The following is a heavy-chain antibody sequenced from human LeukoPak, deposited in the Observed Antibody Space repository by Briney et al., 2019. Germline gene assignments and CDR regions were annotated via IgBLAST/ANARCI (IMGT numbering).Heavy chain of an antibody. CDR1: GNTFTDYY. J-gene: IGHJ3*01. V-gene: IGHV1-2*02. Sequence: VASVTVSFTASGNTFTDYYLHWVRQAPGQGLEWMGWINTNSGGTRYAQKFQGRVTMTRDTSISTAYLELSGLTSDATAVYYCARGYPNYYGPWGQGTTVTVSS. CDR2: INTNSGGT. D-gene: IGHD3-10*01. CDR3: ARGYPNYYGP.